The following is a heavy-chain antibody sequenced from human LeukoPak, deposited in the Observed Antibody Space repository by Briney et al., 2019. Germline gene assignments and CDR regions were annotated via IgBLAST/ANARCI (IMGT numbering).Heavy chain of an antibody. CDR2: ISAYNGNT. D-gene: IGHD6-13*01. Sequence: ASVKVSCKASGYTFTSYGISWVRQAPGQGLEWMGWISAYNGNTNYAQKLQGRVTMTTDTSTSTAYMELRSLRSDDTAVYYCARVGGGSSWCELGYYYYYYMDVWGKGTTVTVSS. CDR1: GYTFTSYG. V-gene: IGHV1-18*01. CDR3: ARVGGGSSWCELGYYYYYYMDV. J-gene: IGHJ6*03.